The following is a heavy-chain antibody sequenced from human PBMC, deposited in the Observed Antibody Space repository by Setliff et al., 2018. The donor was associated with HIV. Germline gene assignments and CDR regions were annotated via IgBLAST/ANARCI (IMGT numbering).Heavy chain of an antibody. CDR1: GFPFSAYS. Sequence: ETLSLSCVGSGFPFSAYSLSWVRMAPGKGLEWIAYIYMGNSNIYIGDSVKGRFTISRDNAKNSMYLQMNSLRAEDTAVYYCARREYNYLPRAFDLWGQGTTVTVSS. D-gene: IGHD1-1*01. CDR3: ARREYNYLPRAFDL. J-gene: IGHJ3*01. CDR2: IYMGNSNI. V-gene: IGHV3-48*01.